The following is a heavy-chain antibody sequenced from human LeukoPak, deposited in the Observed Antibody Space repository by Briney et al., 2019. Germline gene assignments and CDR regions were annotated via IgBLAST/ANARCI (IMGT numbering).Heavy chain of an antibody. D-gene: IGHD2/OR15-2a*01. J-gene: IGHJ4*02. CDR3: ARAGYSNRWDGVDY. CDR2: IYPGDSDT. CDR1: GYTFTNYW. V-gene: IGHV5-51*01. Sequence: GESLKISCKGSGYTFTNYWIGWVRQMPGKGLEFMGIIYPGDSDTRYSPSFQGQVTISVDKSTNTAHLQWSSLKASDSAMYYCARAGYSNRWDGVDYWGQGTLVTVSS.